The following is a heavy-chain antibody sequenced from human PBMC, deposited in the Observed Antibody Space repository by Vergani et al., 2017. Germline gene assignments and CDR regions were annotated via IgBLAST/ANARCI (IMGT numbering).Heavy chain of an antibody. V-gene: IGHV4-34*01. CDR3: ARALGNWFDP. Sequence: QVQLQQWGAGLLKPSETLSLTCAVYGGSFSGYYWSWIRQPPGKGLEWIGEINHSGSTNYNPSLKSRVTISVDTSKNQFSLKLSSVTAADTAVYYCARALGNWFDPWGQGTLVTVSS. CDR1: GGSFSGYY. CDR2: INHSGST. J-gene: IGHJ5*02.